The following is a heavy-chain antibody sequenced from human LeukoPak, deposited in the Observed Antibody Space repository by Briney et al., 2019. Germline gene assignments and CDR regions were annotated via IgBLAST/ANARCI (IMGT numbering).Heavy chain of an antibody. D-gene: IGHD3-16*01. CDR1: GFTFRSYW. Sequence: GGSLRLSCAASGFTFRSYWMYWVRQAPGKGLVWVSHINKDGSSTTYADSVKGRFTISRDNAKNTLYLQINSLRAGDTAVYYSATTIYAGDEGLDHWGQGTLVTVSS. CDR3: ATTIYAGDEGLDH. J-gene: IGHJ4*02. CDR2: INKDGSST. V-gene: IGHV3-74*01.